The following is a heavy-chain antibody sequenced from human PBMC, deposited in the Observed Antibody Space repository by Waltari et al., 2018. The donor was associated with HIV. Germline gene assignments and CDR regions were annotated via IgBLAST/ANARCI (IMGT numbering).Heavy chain of an antibody. CDR1: GFTFRNAW. V-gene: IGHV3-15*01. Sequence: EVPLVESVRGLVKPGRSLRLSCIASGFTFRNAWMTWVRQAPGKGLEWVGRIKSKTDGGTADYAAPVKGKFTISRDDSKNTLYLHMNSLRTEDTAVYYCATPLHDSSDYALVYWGQGTLVTVSS. D-gene: IGHD3-22*01. CDR2: IKSKTDGGTA. J-gene: IGHJ4*02. CDR3: ATPLHDSSDYALVY.